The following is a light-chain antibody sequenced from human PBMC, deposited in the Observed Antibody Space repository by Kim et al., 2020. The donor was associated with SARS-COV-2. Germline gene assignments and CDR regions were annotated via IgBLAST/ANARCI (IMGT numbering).Light chain of an antibody. CDR1: SSNIGSNT. J-gene: IGLJ3*02. CDR3: AAWDDSLNGRWV. CDR2: SNN. Sequence: ELTQPPSASGTPGQRVTISCSGSSSNIGSNTVNWYQQLPGTASKLLIYSNNQRPSGVPDRFSGSKSGTSASLAISGLQSEDEADYYCAAWDDSLNGRWVFGGGTQLTVL. V-gene: IGLV1-44*01.